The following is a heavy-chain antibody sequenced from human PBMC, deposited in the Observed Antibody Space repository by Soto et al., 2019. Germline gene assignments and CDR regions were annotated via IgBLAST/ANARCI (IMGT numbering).Heavy chain of an antibody. J-gene: IGHJ3*02. CDR2: INPNSGGT. CDR3: ATGDLGAFDI. CDR1: VYAFTGYY. Sequence: XSVKFSCKAAVYAFTGYYMHWVRQDPGQGLEWMGWINPNSGGTNHAKKFQGWVTMTRDTSISTAYMELSRLRSDDTAVYYCATGDLGAFDIWGQGKMGTVSS. V-gene: IGHV1-2*04. D-gene: IGHD7-27*01.